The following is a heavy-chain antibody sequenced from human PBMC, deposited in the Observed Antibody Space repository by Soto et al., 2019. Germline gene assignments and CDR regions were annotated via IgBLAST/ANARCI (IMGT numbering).Heavy chain of an antibody. J-gene: IGHJ6*02. CDR2: IHHNGNT. CDR1: GGSISSSY. CDR3: ARHVGIAAPYPTLHDYYGMDV. Sequence: PSETLSLTCTVSGGSISSSYWSWIRQPPGKGLESIGYIHHNGNTNYNHSLKSRSSISVATSRNQFSLTLSSVTAADTAVYYCARHVGIAAPYPTLHDYYGMDVWGQGTTVTVSS. V-gene: IGHV4-59*08. D-gene: IGHD6-6*01.